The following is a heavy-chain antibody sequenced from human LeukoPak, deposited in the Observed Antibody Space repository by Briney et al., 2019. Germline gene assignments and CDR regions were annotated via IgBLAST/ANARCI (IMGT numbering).Heavy chain of an antibody. CDR2: INPNSGGT. Sequence: ASVKVSCKASRGTFSSYAISWVRQAPGQGLEWMGWINPNSGGTNYAQKFQGRVTMTRDTSISTAYMELSRLRSDDTAVYYCARVGYCSGGSCYFYDYWGQGTLVTVSS. V-gene: IGHV1-2*02. D-gene: IGHD2-15*01. CDR3: ARVGYCSGGSCYFYDY. CDR1: RGTFSSYA. J-gene: IGHJ4*02.